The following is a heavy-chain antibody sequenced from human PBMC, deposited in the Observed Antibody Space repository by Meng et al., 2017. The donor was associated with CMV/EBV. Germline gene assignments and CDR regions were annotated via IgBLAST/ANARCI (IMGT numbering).Heavy chain of an antibody. J-gene: IGHJ3*02. D-gene: IGHD3-3*01. V-gene: IGHV3-15*01. CDR1: GFILSNAW. CDR2: IKSKTDGGTT. CDR3: TTSRITIFGVVASDAFDI. Sequence: GGSLRPSWAASGFILSNAWMSWVRQAPGKGLEWVGRIKSKTDGGTTDYAAPGKGRFTISRDDSKNTLYLQMNSLKTEDTAVYYCTTSRITIFGVVASDAFDIWGQGTMVTVSS.